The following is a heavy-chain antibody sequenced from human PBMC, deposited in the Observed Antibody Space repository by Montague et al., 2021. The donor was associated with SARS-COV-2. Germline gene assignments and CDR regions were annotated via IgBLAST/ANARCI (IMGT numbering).Heavy chain of an antibody. J-gene: IGHJ4*02. Sequence: SETLSLTCGVYGGSFGDDHWSWIRRPPGKGLEWIGDIKQSGSTNYNPSXXSRVTISVDTSRNQFSLKLTSVTAADTAVYFCARGHLSVSMIVVVFTSASYYFDYWGRGALVTVSS. CDR1: GGSFGDDH. V-gene: IGHV4-34*01. CDR2: IKQSGST. CDR3: ARGHLSVSMIVVVFTSASYYFDY. D-gene: IGHD3-22*01.